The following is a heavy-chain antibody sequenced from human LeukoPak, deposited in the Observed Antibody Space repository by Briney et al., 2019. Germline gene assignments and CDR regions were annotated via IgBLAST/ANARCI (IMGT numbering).Heavy chain of an antibody. D-gene: IGHD6-19*01. Sequence: SETLSLTCTVSGGSISSYYWSWIRQPPGKGLEWIGYIYYSGSTNYNPSLKSRVTISVDTSKNQFSLKLSSVTAADTAVYCCARDRSSVAGTDYWGQGTLVTVSS. CDR2: IYYSGST. J-gene: IGHJ4*02. CDR3: ARDRSSVAGTDY. CDR1: GGSISSYY. V-gene: IGHV4-59*01.